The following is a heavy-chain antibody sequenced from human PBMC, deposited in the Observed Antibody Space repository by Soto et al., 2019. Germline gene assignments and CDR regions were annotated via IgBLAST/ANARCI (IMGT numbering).Heavy chain of an antibody. CDR2: IYYRGSP. J-gene: IGHJ4*02. D-gene: IGHD2-2*01. Sequence: SETLSLTCTVSGGSISSYYWSWIRQPPGKGLEWIGYIYYRGSPNYNPSLKSRVTISVDTSKNQFSLKLSSVTAADTAVYYCARLRCSSTSRYYFDYWGQGTLVTVSS. CDR3: ARLRCSSTSRYYFDY. CDR1: GGSISSYY. V-gene: IGHV4-59*08.